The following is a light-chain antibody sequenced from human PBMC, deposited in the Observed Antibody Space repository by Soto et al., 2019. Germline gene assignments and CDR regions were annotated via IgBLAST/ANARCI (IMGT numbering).Light chain of an antibody. CDR3: QQRSGWRRT. J-gene: IGKJ2*01. CDR1: QSVSGY. CDR2: GAS. Sequence: EIVLTQSPPTLSLSPGESATLSCRAGQSVSGYLAWFQQKPGQAPRLLIYGASNRATGIPARFSGSGSGTDFTLTISSLEPEDFAVYYCQQRSGWRRTFGQGTKLEI. V-gene: IGKV3-11*01.